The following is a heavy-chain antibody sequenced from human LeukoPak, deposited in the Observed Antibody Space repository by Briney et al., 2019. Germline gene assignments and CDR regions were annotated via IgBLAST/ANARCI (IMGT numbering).Heavy chain of an antibody. V-gene: IGHV3-23*01. D-gene: IGHD3-22*01. CDR2: ISGSGGRT. CDR3: AAPKTPDYYDSSGYYPLDSHYYYGMDV. J-gene: IGHJ6*02. CDR1: GFTFSSYA. Sequence: PGGSLRLSCAASGFTFSSYAMSWVRQAPGKGLEWVSAISGSGGRTYYADSVKGRFTISRDNSKNTLYLQMNSLRAEETAVYYCAAPKTPDYYDSSGYYPLDSHYYYGMDVWGQGTTVTVSS.